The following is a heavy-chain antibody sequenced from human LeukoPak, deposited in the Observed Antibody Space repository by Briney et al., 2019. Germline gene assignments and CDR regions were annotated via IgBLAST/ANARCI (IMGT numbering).Heavy chain of an antibody. CDR3: ARDTSSYYDILTGSENFDY. D-gene: IGHD3-9*01. V-gene: IGHV3-48*02. CDR2: XXXXSSTI. J-gene: IGHJ4*02. Sequence: GGSLRLSCAASGFTFSSYSMNWVRQAPGKGXXXXXXXXXXSSTIYYADSVKGRFTISRDNAKNSLYLQMNSLRDEDTAVYYCARDTSSYYDILTGSENFDYWGQGTLVTVSS. CDR1: GFTFSSYS.